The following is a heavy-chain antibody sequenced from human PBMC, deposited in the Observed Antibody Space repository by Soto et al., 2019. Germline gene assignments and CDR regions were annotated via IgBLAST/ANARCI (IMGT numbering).Heavy chain of an antibody. Sequence: SETLSLTCTASGGSISSGGYYWSWIRQHPGKGLEWIGYIYYGGSTHYNPSLKSRATISGDTSKNQFSLKLSSVTAADTAVYYCARGGYYYENSGQNAYDYWGQGILVTVSS. D-gene: IGHD3-22*01. J-gene: IGHJ4*01. V-gene: IGHV4-31*03. CDR2: IYYGGST. CDR3: ARGGYYYENSGQNAYDY. CDR1: GGSISSGGYY.